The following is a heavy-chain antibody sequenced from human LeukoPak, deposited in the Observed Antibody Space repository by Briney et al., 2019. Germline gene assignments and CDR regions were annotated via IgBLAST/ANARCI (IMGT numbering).Heavy chain of an antibody. V-gene: IGHV3-7*01. CDR2: IKQDGSEK. D-gene: IGHD3-9*01. CDR3: ARGPYTYYDILTGYYPLKYYFDY. CDR1: GFTFSSYW. J-gene: IGHJ4*02. Sequence: PGGSLRLSCAASGFTFSSYWMSWVRQAPGKGLEWVANIKQDGSEKYYVDSVKGRFTISRDNAKNSLYLQMNSLRAEDTAVYYCARGPYTYYDILTGYYPLKYYFDYWGQGTLVTVSS.